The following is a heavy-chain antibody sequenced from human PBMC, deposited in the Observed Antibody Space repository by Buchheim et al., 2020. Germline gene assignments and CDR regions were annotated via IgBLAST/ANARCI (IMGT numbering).Heavy chain of an antibody. D-gene: IGHD2-2*02. Sequence: QVQLVESGGGVVQPGESLRVSCAASGFSFSSSGMHWVRQAPGKGLEWVAVISYDVSKKYYADSVKGRFTISRDTSKNTLYLQMNSLRAEDTAVYYCATGYCSSTSCYTKYQYMDVWGKGTT. J-gene: IGHJ6*03. CDR1: GFSFSSSG. V-gene: IGHV3-30*03. CDR2: ISYDVSKK. CDR3: ATGYCSSTSCYTKYQYMDV.